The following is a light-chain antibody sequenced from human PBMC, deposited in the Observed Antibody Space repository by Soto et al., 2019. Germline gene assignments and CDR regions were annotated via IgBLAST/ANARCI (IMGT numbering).Light chain of an antibody. CDR3: CSYAGSFTYV. V-gene: IGLV2-11*01. CDR2: DVS. J-gene: IGLJ1*01. Sequence: QSVLTQPRSVSGSPGQSVTISCTGTSSDVGNYNYVSWYQQHPGKAPKLIIYDVSKRPSGVHDRFSGSKSGNTASLTISGLRADDEADYYCCSYAGSFTYVFGTGTNVTVL. CDR1: SSDVGNYNY.